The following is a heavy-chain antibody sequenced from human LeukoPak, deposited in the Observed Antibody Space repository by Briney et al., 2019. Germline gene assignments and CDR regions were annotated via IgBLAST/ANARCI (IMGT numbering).Heavy chain of an antibody. CDR3: ARSRYYPDYFGSGSYLLWFDP. V-gene: IGHV4-4*07. D-gene: IGHD3-10*01. J-gene: IGHJ5*02. Sequence: SETLSLTCTVSGGSISSYYWSWIRQPAGKGLEWIGSIYHSGNTYYNPSLKSRVTISVDRSKNQFSLKLTSVTAADTAVYYCARSRYYPDYFGSGSYLLWFDPWGQGTLVTVSS. CDR2: IYHSGNT. CDR1: GGSISSYY.